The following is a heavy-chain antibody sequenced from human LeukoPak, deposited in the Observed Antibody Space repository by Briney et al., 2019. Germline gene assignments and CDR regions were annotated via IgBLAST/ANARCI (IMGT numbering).Heavy chain of an antibody. V-gene: IGHV3-74*01. CDR2: INSDGSRT. Sequence: GGSLRLSCAASGFTFSSDWMHWVRQAPGRGLVWVSVINSDGSRTTYADSVKGRFTISRDNTKNSLYLQMNSLRAEDTAVYYCVAGKEKWGQGTLVTVSS. CDR3: VAGKEK. D-gene: IGHD6-19*01. J-gene: IGHJ4*02. CDR1: GFTFSSDW.